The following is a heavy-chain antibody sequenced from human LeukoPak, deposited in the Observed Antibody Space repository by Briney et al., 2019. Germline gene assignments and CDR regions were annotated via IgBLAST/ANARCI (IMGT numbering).Heavy chain of an antibody. Sequence: GGSLILSCAASGFAFAQYMMHWVRQAPGKGLEWISLITWDGGTTYYAGSVKGRFTISRDNSKNSLYLQMNSLRSEDTALYYCVKDYGNYRGSDYWGQGTLVTVSS. CDR2: ITWDGGTT. V-gene: IGHV3-43*01. D-gene: IGHD3-22*01. CDR3: VKDYGNYRGSDY. CDR1: GFAFAQYM. J-gene: IGHJ4*02.